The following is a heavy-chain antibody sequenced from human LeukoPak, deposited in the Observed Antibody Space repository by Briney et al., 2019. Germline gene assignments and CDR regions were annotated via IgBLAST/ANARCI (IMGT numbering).Heavy chain of an antibody. D-gene: IGHD5-12*01. V-gene: IGHV4-39*07. J-gene: IGHJ6*03. Sequence: SETLSLTCTVSGGSISSSSYYWGWIRQPPGKGLEWIGSIYHSGSTYYNPSLKSRVTISVDTSKNQFSLKLSSVTAADTAVYYCARDQSGYDDYYYYMDVWGKGTTVTVSS. CDR1: GGSISSSSYY. CDR3: ARDQSGYDDYYYYMDV. CDR2: IYHSGST.